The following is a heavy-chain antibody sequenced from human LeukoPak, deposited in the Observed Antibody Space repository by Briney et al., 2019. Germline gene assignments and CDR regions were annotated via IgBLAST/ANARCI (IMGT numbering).Heavy chain of an antibody. Sequence: SETLSLTCAVYGGSFSGYYWSWIRQPPGKRLEWIGEINHSGSTNYNPSLKSRVTISVDTSKNQFSLKLSSVTAADTAVYYCARGYCSGGSCYYSAGMDVWGKGTTVTVSS. CDR2: INHSGST. CDR1: GGSFSGYY. J-gene: IGHJ6*04. D-gene: IGHD2-15*01. CDR3: ARGYCSGGSCYYSAGMDV. V-gene: IGHV4-34*01.